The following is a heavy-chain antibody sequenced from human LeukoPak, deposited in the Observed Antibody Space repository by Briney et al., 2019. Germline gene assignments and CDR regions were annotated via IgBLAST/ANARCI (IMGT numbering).Heavy chain of an antibody. J-gene: IGHJ4*02. CDR3: AKDRSPRGYSYGYFDY. D-gene: IGHD5-18*01. Sequence: SETLSLTCSVSGGSISSYYWSWIRQPPGKGPEWIGYINNSGSTNYNPSVKSRVTTSVDTSKKQFSLRLSSVTTADTAVYYCAKDRSPRGYSYGYFDYWGQGILVTVSS. V-gene: IGHV4-59*01. CDR1: GGSISSYY. CDR2: INNSGST.